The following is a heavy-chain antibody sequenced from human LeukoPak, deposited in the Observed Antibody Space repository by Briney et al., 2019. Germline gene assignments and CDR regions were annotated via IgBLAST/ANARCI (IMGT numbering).Heavy chain of an antibody. CDR2: ISSSGSTI. Sequence: PGGSLRLSCAASGFTFSSYEMNWVRQAPGKGLEWVSYISSSGSTIYYADSVKGRFTISRDNAKNSLYLQMNSLRAEDTAVYYCASYPRILTGYYKDYWGQGTLVTVSS. CDR3: ASYPRILTGYYKDY. CDR1: GFTFSSYE. D-gene: IGHD3-9*01. V-gene: IGHV3-48*03. J-gene: IGHJ4*02.